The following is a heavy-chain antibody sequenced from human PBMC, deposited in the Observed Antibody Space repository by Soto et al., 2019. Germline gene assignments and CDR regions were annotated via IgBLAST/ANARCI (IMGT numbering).Heavy chain of an antibody. Sequence: SETLSLTCAVYGGSFSGYYWSWIRQPPGKGLEWIGEINHSGSTNYNPSLKSRVTISVDTSKNQFSLKLSSVTAADTAVFYCARRRIPQLWSKFDYWGQGTLVTVSS. D-gene: IGHD5-18*01. CDR1: GGSFSGYY. CDR2: INHSGST. CDR3: ARRRIPQLWSKFDY. J-gene: IGHJ4*02. V-gene: IGHV4-34*01.